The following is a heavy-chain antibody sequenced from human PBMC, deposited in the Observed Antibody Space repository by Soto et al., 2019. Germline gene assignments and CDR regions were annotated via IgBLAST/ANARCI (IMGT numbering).Heavy chain of an antibody. CDR1: GYTFTSYA. D-gene: IGHD3-22*01. V-gene: IGHV1-3*01. J-gene: IGHJ3*02. CDR3: ARYIYDSSGYYSDAFDI. CDR2: INAGNGNT. Sequence: ASVKVSCKASGYTFTSYAMHWVRQAPGQRLEWMGWINAGNGNTKYSQKFQGRVTITRDTSASTAYMELSSLRSEDTAVYYCARYIYDSSGYYSDAFDIWGQGTMVTVSS.